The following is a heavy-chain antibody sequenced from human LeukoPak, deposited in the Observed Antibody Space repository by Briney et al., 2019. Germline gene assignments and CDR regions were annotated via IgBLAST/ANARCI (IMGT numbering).Heavy chain of an antibody. CDR1: GFTFSSYA. J-gene: IGHJ5*02. CDR3: AEPRVPAAMYNWFDP. V-gene: IGHV3-23*01. Sequence: GGSLRLSCAASGFTFSSYAMSWVRQAPGKGLEWVSANSGSGGSTYYADSVKGRFTISRDNSKNTLYLQMNSLRAEDTAVYYCAEPRVPAAMYNWFDPWGQGTLVTVSS. D-gene: IGHD2-2*01. CDR2: NSGSGGST.